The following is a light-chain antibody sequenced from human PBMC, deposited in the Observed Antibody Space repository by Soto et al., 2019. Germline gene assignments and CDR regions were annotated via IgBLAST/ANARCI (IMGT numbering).Light chain of an antibody. CDR3: FSYTTSSAPYV. CDR1: TSDVGGYNY. V-gene: IGLV2-14*01. CDR2: EVT. Sequence: QSVLTQPASVSGSPGQSITISCTGTTSDVGGYNYVSWYQQLPGKVPKLMIYEVTNRPSGVSTRFSGSKSGNTASLTISGLQAEDEAAYYCFSYTTSSAPYVFGTGTKVTVL. J-gene: IGLJ1*01.